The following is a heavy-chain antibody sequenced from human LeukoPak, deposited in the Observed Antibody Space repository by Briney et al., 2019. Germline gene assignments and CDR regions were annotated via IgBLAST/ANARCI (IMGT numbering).Heavy chain of an antibody. CDR3: AKGVRVGAPTNFDY. CDR2: ITNGGFST. Sequence: GGSLRLTCAASGSTFSSYDMRWVRQAPGKGLEWVSTITNGGFSTYYADSVKGRFTISRDNSKNTLYLQMSSLRAEDTAIYYCAKGVRVGAPTNFDYWGQGTLVTVSS. J-gene: IGHJ4*02. CDR1: GSTFSSYD. V-gene: IGHV3-23*01. D-gene: IGHD1-26*01.